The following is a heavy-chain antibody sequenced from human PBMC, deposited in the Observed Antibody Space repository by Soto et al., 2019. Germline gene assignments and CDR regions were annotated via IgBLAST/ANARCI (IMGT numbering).Heavy chain of an antibody. V-gene: IGHV3-33*06. CDR2: IWYDGGNK. D-gene: IGHD3-10*01. J-gene: IGHJ4*02. Sequence: PGGSLRLSCVASGFTFSSYAIHWVRQAPGKGLEWVTVIWYDGGNKFYADSVKGRFTIARDNSKNTVSLQMNSLRAEDTAIYYCAKDSHRTSSGYLDNWGQGAQATVSS. CDR3: AKDSHRTSSGYLDN. CDR1: GFTFSSYA.